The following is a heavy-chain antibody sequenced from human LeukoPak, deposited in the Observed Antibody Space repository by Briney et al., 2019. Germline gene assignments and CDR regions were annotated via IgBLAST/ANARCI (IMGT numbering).Heavy chain of an antibody. CDR2: ISYDGSNK. CDR3: TTDFRFSNGF. J-gene: IGHJ4*02. Sequence: TGGSLRLSCAASGFTFSSYAMHWVRQAPGKGLEWVAVISYDGSNKYYADSVKGRFTISRDNSKNTLYLQMNSLRSEDTAVYYCTTDFRFSNGFWGQGTLVTVSS. D-gene: IGHD3-22*01. CDR1: GFTFSSYA. V-gene: IGHV3-30*04.